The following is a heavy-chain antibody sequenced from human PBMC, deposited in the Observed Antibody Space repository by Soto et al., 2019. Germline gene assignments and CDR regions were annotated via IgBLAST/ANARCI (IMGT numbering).Heavy chain of an antibody. CDR3: AKHVTDSGTRGYDS. Sequence: QVQLQESGPGLVSPSGTLSLTCAVSGGPITYWLSWVRQSPGKGLEWIGEVSQRGGTNYIPSLKSRVTISIDNSRSQILLHLTSVTAADTAVYFCAKHVTDSGTRGYDSWGQGIRVTVSS. CDR1: GGPITYW. D-gene: IGHD1-1*01. CDR2: VSQRGGT. J-gene: IGHJ5*02. V-gene: IGHV4-4*02.